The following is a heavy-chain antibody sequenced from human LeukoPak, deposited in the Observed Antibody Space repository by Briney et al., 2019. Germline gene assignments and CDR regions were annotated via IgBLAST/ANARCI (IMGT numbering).Heavy chain of an antibody. J-gene: IGHJ6*03. CDR3: ASLPFPTGTPHSYMDV. Sequence: SETLSLTCTVSGGSISSSSYYWGWIRQPPGKGLEWIGSIYYSGSTYYNPSLKSRVTISVDTSKNQFSLKLSSVTAADTAVYYCASLPFPTGTPHSYMDVWGKGTTVTVSS. V-gene: IGHV4-39*01. D-gene: IGHD1-1*01. CDR2: IYYSGST. CDR1: GGSISSSSYY.